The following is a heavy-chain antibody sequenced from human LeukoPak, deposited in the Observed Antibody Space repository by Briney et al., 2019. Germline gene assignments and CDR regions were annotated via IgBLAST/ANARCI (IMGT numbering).Heavy chain of an antibody. J-gene: IGHJ4*02. CDR2: TYYRSKWYN. CDR3: ARASNSGLVYYFDY. V-gene: IGHV6-1*01. D-gene: IGHD3/OR15-3a*01. Sequence: SQTLSLTCAISGDSVSSTSDTWNWIRQSPSRGLEWLGRTYYRSKWYNDYAESVESRITINADTSKNQISLQLHSVTPEDSAVYYCARASNSGLVYYFDYWGQGTLVTVSS. CDR1: GDSVSSTSDT.